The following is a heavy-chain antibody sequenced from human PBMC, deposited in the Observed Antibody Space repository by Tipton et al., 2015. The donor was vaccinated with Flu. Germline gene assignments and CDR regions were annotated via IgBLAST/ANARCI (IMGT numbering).Heavy chain of an antibody. Sequence: GLVKPSETLSLTCTVSGDSMRSDYFWGWIRQAPGKGLEWIGNIHYSGSPHYNPSLKSRVTISVDTSKNQFSLKLSSVTAADTAVYYCARQGGWSYSFDPWGQGTLVTVSS. V-gene: IGHV4-38-2*02. CDR3: ARQGGWSYSFDP. D-gene: IGHD6-19*01. J-gene: IGHJ5*02. CDR1: GDSMRSDYF. CDR2: IHYSGSP.